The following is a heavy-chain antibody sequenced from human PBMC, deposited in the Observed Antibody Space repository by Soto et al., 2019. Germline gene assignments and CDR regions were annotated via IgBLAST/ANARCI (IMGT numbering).Heavy chain of an antibody. J-gene: IGHJ6*03. V-gene: IGHV3-23*01. CDR3: AKAVTIFGNMDV. Sequence: PGGSLRLSCAASGFTFSSYAMSWVRQAPGKGLEWVSAISGSGGSTYYADSVKGRFTISRDNSKNTLYLQMNSLRAEDTAAYYCAKAVTIFGNMDVWGKGTMVTVSS. CDR2: ISGSGGST. D-gene: IGHD3-3*01. CDR1: GFTFSSYA.